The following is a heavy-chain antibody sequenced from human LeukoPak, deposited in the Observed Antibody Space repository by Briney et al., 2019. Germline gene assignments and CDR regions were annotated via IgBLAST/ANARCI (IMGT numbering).Heavy chain of an antibody. CDR2: ITASGTAM. Sequence: SGGSLRLSCAASGFTFSSYSMNWVRQAPGKGLEWVSHITASGTAMFYADSVKGRFTISRDNAKNSLYLQMNSLRDEDTAVYYCARDLGNYYDFWSGYFNYYGMDVWGQGTTVTVSS. J-gene: IGHJ6*02. CDR3: ARDLGNYYDFWSGYFNYYGMDV. D-gene: IGHD3-3*01. V-gene: IGHV3-48*02. CDR1: GFTFSSYS.